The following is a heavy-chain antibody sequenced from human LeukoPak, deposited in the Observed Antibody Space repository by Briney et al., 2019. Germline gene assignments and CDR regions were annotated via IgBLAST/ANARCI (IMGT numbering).Heavy chain of an antibody. Sequence: SSETLSLTCAVYGGSFSGYYWSWIRQPPGKGLEWIGEINHSRSTSYNPSLKSRVTISVDTSKNQFSLKLSSVTAADTALYYCASYGSGSYSGFDYWGQGTLVTVSS. D-gene: IGHD3-10*01. CDR3: ASYGSGSYSGFDY. J-gene: IGHJ4*02. V-gene: IGHV4-34*01. CDR2: INHSRST. CDR1: GGSFSGYY.